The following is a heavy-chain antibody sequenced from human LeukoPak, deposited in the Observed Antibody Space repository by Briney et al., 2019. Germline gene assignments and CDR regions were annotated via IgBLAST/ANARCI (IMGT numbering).Heavy chain of an antibody. V-gene: IGHV3-53*01. CDR1: GFTVSSNY. J-gene: IGHJ4*02. Sequence: PGGSLRLSCSASGFTVSSNYMSWVRQAPGKGLEWVSIMYSGGDTDYADSVKGRFTISRDNSKNTVFLQMNSLRAEDTAVYYCAKDRGSSYFDYWGQGTLVTVSS. CDR2: MYSGGDT. D-gene: IGHD6-6*01. CDR3: AKDRGSSYFDY.